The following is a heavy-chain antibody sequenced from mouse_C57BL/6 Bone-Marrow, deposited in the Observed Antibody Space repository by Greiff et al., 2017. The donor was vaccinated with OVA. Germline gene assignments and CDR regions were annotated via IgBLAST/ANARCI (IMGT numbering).Heavy chain of an antibody. CDR2: INPSTGGT. CDR3: ARGHYYGSRY. CDR1: GYSFTGYY. Sequence: VQLQQSGPELVKPGASVKISCKASGYSFTGYYMHWVKQSSEKSLEWIGEINPSTGGTSYNQKFKGKATLTVDKSSSTAYMQRKSLTSEDSAVYYCARGHYYGSRYWGQGTTLTVSS. J-gene: IGHJ2*01. V-gene: IGHV1-43*01. D-gene: IGHD1-1*01.